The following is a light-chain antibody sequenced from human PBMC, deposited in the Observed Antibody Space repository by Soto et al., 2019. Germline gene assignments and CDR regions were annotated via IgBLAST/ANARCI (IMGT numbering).Light chain of an antibody. V-gene: IGKV1-17*03. CDR3: LQSNSYPWT. Sequence: DIQMTQSPSAMSASVGDRVTITCRASQGIRTYLAWFQQKPGKVPKRLIFSASSVQSGVPSRFGGSGSGTEFTLTIGSLQPEDVATYYCLQSNSYPWTFGQGTKVQI. J-gene: IGKJ1*01. CDR1: QGIRTY. CDR2: SAS.